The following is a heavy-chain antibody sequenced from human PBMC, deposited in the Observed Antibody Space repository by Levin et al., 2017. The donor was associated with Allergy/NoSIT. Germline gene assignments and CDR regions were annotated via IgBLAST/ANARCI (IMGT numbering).Heavy chain of an antibody. J-gene: IGHJ4*01. CDR2: IYYNGGT. Sequence: RPSETLSLTCSVSGGSISSRSYYWGWIRQPPGKGLEWIGSIYYNGGTYYNPSLKSRVSISVDTSKNQFSLKLTSVTAADTAVYYCARQGAFQGRAYDFWSGYYHAIGYWGHGTLVTVSS. CDR3: ARQGAFQGRAYDFWSGYYHAIGY. V-gene: IGHV4-39*01. D-gene: IGHD3-3*01. CDR1: GGSISSRSYY.